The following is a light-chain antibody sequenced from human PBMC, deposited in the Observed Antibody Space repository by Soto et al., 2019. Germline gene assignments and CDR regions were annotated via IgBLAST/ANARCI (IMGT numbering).Light chain of an antibody. J-gene: IGKJ1*01. CDR3: QQYNNWPQT. CDR2: GAS. Sequence: EAVWTQSPATLSLSPGERATLSCRASQSVATNVDWYQQRPGQAPRLLIYGASKKAIGLPARFSGSGSRTEFSRTITCLHSDDFEFDSCQQYNNWPQTFGQGTKVEIK. V-gene: IGKV3-15*01. CDR1: QSVATN.